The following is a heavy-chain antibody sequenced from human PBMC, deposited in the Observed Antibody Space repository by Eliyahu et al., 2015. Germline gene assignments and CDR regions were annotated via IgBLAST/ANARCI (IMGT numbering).Heavy chain of an antibody. D-gene: IGHD4-17*01. Sequence: EVQLLESGGGLVQPGGSLRLSCAASGFTFSSYAMSWVRQASGKGLXWVSAISGSGGSTYYADSVKGRFTISRDNSKNTLYLQMNSLRAEDTAVYYCAKEGTVTTVYYYGMDVWGKGTTVTVSS. J-gene: IGHJ6*04. CDR2: ISGSGGST. CDR3: AKEGTVTTVYYYGMDV. CDR1: GFTFSSYA. V-gene: IGHV3-23*01.